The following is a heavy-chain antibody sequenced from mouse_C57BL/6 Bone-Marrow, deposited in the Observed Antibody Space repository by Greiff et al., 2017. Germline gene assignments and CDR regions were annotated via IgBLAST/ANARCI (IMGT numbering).Heavy chain of an antibody. J-gene: IGHJ2*01. V-gene: IGHV1-54*01. Sequence: QVQLQQSGAELVRPGTSVKVSCKASGYAFTNYLIEWVKQRPGQGLEWIGVINPGSGGTNYNQKFKGKDTLTADKSSSTAYMQLSSRTSEDAAVYYCARTCYYYFDYWGQGTTLTVSS. CDR1: GYAFTNYL. CDR2: INPGSGGT. CDR3: ARTCYYYFDY.